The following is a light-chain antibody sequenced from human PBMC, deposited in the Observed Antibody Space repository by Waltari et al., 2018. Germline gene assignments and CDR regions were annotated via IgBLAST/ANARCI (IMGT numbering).Light chain of an antibody. Sequence: DLQITQSPSSLSASVGDIVTISCRASKNIRSYLSWYQQKPGIAPKLVIYAASTLQSGVPSRFSGSGSGTNFTLTITSLQAEDFATYFCQASYTTPYSFGQGTKVEIK. J-gene: IGKJ2*03. CDR3: QASYTTPYS. CDR1: KNIRSY. V-gene: IGKV1-39*01. CDR2: AAS.